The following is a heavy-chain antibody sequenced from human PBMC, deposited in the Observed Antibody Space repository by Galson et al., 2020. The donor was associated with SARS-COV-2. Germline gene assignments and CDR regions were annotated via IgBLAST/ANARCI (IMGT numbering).Heavy chain of an antibody. D-gene: IGHD3-10*01. J-gene: IGHJ6*03. V-gene: IGHV4-39*01. CDR1: GGPISSSGYY. CDR2: LYYSGST. CDR3: ARHPYRGFYSYMDV. Sequence: SETLSLTCTVSGGPISSSGYYWGWIRQPPGKGLEWIGSLYYSGSTYYNPSLKSRVTISEDTSKNQFSLKLSSVTAADTAVYYCARHPYRGFYSYMDVWGKGTTVTVSS.